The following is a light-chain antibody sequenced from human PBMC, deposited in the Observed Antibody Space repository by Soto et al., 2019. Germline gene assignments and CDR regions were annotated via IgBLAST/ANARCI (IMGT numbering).Light chain of an antibody. J-gene: IGLJ1*01. Sequence: QLVLTQPPSVSGAPGQRVTISCTGSSSNIGAGYDVHWYQQLPGTARKLLIYGNSNRPSGVPDRFSGSKSGTSASLAITGLQAEDGSDYYCQSYDSSLLYVFGTGTKLTVL. CDR2: GNS. CDR1: SSNIGAGYD. V-gene: IGLV1-40*01. CDR3: QSYDSSLLYV.